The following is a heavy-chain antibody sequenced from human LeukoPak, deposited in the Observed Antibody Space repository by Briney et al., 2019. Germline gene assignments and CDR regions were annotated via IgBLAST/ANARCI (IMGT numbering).Heavy chain of an antibody. J-gene: IGHJ4*02. D-gene: IGHD5-24*01. CDR2: ISGYNDNI. CDR1: GYTFNGNF. CDR3: ARLNGYLIDY. V-gene: IGHV1-18*04. Sequence: GASVKVSCRASGYTFNGNFLHWVRQAPGQGLEWMGWISGYNDNIKYAQNFQGRVTMTTDTSTTTAYLELRSLRSDDTAVYYCARLNGYLIDYWGQGTLVTVSS.